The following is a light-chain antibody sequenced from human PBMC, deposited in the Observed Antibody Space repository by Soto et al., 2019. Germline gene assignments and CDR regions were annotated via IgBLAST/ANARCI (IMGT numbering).Light chain of an antibody. Sequence: AIRMTQSPSSLSASTGDRVTITCRASQGISSYLAWYQQKPGKAPKLLIYAASTLQTGVPSRFSGSGSGADFTLTISSLQPEDSATYYCQQLSLYPLTFGGGTKVDIK. CDR3: QQLSLYPLT. J-gene: IGKJ4*01. V-gene: IGKV1-8*01. CDR2: AAS. CDR1: QGISSY.